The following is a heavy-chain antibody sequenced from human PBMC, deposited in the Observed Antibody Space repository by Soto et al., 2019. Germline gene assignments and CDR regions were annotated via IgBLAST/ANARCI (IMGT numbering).Heavy chain of an antibody. CDR1: GDTFKNCV. D-gene: IGHD7-27*01. J-gene: IGHJ6*02. CDR3: AAELGFWTVSVV. CDR2: IIPLFGTT. Sequence: QVQVVQSGVEVRRPGSSVKVSCKASGDTFKNCVISWVRQAPGQGLEWMGGIIPLFGTTDFAQRFQGRLTIPTDESTTTAYMELRRLRSEDTATYYCAAELGFWTVSVVWGQGITVLVAS. V-gene: IGHV1-69*01.